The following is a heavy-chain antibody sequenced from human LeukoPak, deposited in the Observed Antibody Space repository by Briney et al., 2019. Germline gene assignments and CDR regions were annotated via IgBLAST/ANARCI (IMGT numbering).Heavy chain of an antibody. CDR1: GYSISSGYF. CDR2: IYHSGGT. CDR3: ARIYSSSWFLNWFDP. J-gene: IGHJ5*02. V-gene: IGHV4-38-2*02. D-gene: IGHD6-13*01. Sequence: SETLSLTCTVSGYSISSGYFWGWIRQPPGKGLECIATIYHSGGTYYNPSLKSRVTIAVDTSKNQFSLKLNSVTAADTAVYYCARIYSSSWFLNWFDPWGQGTLVTVSS.